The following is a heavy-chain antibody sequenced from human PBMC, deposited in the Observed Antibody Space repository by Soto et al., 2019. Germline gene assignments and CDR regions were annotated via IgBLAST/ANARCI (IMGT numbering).Heavy chain of an antibody. CDR2: IYYSGST. J-gene: IGHJ6*02. CDR3: ARDVKEMVRGVSLYYGMDV. D-gene: IGHD3-10*01. Sequence: SETLSLTCTVSGGSVSSGSYYWSWIRQPPGKGLEWIGYIYYSGSTNYNPSLKSRVTISVDTSKNQFSLKLTSVTAADTAVCYCARDVKEMVRGVSLYYGMDVWGQGTTVTVSS. CDR1: GGSVSSGSYY. V-gene: IGHV4-61*01.